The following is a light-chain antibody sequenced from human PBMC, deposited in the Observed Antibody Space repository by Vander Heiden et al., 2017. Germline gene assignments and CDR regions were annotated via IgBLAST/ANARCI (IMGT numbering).Light chain of an antibody. CDR2: TAS. CDR3: QQYYSTFA. CDR1: QSTGMY. V-gene: IGKV1-39*01. J-gene: IGKJ4*01. Sequence: IQMTQSPSSLSASVGDRVTITCRASQSTGMYSNCHPHKEGNATQLLIYTASRLQSGVPSRLSGSGSATDFTITINRLQPEDFSTYYCQQYYSTFAFGGGTKVEIK.